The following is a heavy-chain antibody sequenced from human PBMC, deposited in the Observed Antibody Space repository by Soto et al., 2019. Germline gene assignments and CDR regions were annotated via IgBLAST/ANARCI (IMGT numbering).Heavy chain of an antibody. D-gene: IGHD6-13*01. J-gene: IGHJ5*02. CDR3: AREGRQQLPTYNWFDP. V-gene: IGHV4-59*01. Sequence: PSETLSLTCTVSGGSISSYYWSWIRQPPGKGLEWIGYIYYSGSTNYNPSLKSRVTISVDTSKNQFSLKLSSVTAADTAVYYCAREGRQQLPTYNWFDPWGQRTLVTVSS. CDR1: GGSISSYY. CDR2: IYYSGST.